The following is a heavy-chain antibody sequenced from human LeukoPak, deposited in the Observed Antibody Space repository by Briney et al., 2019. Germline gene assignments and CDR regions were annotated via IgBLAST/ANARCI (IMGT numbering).Heavy chain of an antibody. CDR2: ISAYNGNT. CDR1: GYTFTSYG. J-gene: IGHJ4*02. D-gene: IGHD3-22*01. V-gene: IGHV1-18*01. CDR3: ARDRSYYDSTSEYYFDY. Sequence: ASVKVSCKASGYTFTSYGISWVRQAPGQGLEWMGWISAYNGNTNYAQKLQGRVTMTTDTSTSTAYMELRSLRSEDTAVYYCARDRSYYDSTSEYYFDYWGQGTLVTVSS.